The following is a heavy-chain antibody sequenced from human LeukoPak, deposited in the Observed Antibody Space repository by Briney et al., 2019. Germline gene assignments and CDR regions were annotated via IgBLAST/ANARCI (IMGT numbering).Heavy chain of an antibody. J-gene: IGHJ4*02. D-gene: IGHD6-19*01. V-gene: IGHV3-33*01. CDR3: AREWGRIAVAGGPGY. CDR1: GFIFSNYG. Sequence: GGSLTLSCEVSGFIFSNYGMHWVRQAPGKGLEWVALIWYDGRTKFHADSVRGRFTISRDNSANTLYLQMSSLRVEDTAVYYWAREWGRIAVAGGPGYWGQGALVTVSS. CDR2: IWYDGRTK.